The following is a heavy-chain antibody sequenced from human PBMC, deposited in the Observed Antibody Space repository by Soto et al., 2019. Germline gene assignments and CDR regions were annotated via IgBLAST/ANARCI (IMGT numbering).Heavy chain of an antibody. CDR3: AIDLGSVMEWLHSQYYYYGMDV. Sequence: SETLSLTCTVSGGSISSYYWSWIRQPPGKGLEWIGYIYYSGSTNYNPSLKSRVTISVDTSRNQFSLKLSSVTAADTAVYYCAIDLGSVMEWLHSQYYYYGMDVWGQGTTVTVSS. D-gene: IGHD3-3*01. CDR1: GGSISSYY. CDR2: IYYSGST. J-gene: IGHJ6*02. V-gene: IGHV4-59*01.